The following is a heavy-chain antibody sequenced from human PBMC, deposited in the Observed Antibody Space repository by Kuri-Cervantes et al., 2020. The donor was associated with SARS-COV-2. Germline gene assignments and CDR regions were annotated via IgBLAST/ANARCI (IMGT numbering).Heavy chain of an antibody. D-gene: IGHD2-15*01. Sequence: GSLRLSCAVYGGSFSGYYWSWIRQPPGKGLEWIGEINHSGSTNYNPSLKSRVTISVDTSKNQFSLKLSSVTAADTAVYYCARGRQFWDIIVVVAARWFDPWGQGTLVTDSS. CDR3: ARGRQFWDIIVVVAARWFDP. CDR2: INHSGST. CDR1: GGSFSGYY. J-gene: IGHJ5*02. V-gene: IGHV4-34*01.